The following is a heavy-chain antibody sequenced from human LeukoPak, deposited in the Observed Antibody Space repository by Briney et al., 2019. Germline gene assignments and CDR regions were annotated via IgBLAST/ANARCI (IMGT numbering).Heavy chain of an antibody. J-gene: IGHJ3*02. CDR3: ASRNYYDSSGYPDAFDI. D-gene: IGHD3-22*01. V-gene: IGHV3-48*01. CDR2: ISSSSSTI. CDR1: GFTFSSYS. Sequence: GGSLRLSCAASGFTFSSYSMKWVRQAPGKVLEWVSYISSSSSTIYYADSVKGRFTISRDNSKNTLYLQMNSLRAEDTAVYYCASRNYYDSSGYPDAFDIWGQGTMVTVSS.